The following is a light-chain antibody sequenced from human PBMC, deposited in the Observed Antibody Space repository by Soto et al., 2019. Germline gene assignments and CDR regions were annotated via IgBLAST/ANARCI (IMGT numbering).Light chain of an antibody. CDR2: NVS. V-gene: IGKV2-30*01. CDR1: QSLVYSDGNTY. CDR3: MQGTHWPPYT. Sequence: DVVMTQSPLSLPVTVGQPASISCRSSQSLVYSDGNTYLSWFLQRPGQSPRRLIYNVSNRDSRVPDRFSGSGSGTDFTLTISRVEAEDVGIYYCMQGTHWPPYTFGQGTKVDTK. J-gene: IGKJ2*01.